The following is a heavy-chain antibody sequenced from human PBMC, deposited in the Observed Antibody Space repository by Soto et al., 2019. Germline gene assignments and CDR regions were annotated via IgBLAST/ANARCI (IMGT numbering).Heavy chain of an antibody. D-gene: IGHD3-3*01. J-gene: IGHJ6*02. CDR2: IYYSGST. V-gene: IGHV4-59*01. Sequence: SETLSLTCTVSGGSISSYYWSWIRQPPGKGLEWIGYIYYSGSTNYNPSHKSRVTISVDTSKNQFSLKLSSVTAADTAVYYCARVAPAPRNMDFWSGYPYYYYGMDVWGQGTTVTVSS. CDR1: GGSISSYY. CDR3: ARVAPAPRNMDFWSGYPYYYYGMDV.